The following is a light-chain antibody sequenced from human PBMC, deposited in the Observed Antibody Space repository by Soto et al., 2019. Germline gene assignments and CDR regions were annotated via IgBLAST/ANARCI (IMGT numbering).Light chain of an antibody. V-gene: IGKV3-15*01. J-gene: IGKJ1*01. CDR1: QSVSSN. CDR2: GAS. CDR3: QQYKNWPRT. Sequence: EIVMTQSPATLSVSPGERATLSCRASQSVSSNLAWYQQRPAQPPRLLIYGASTRATAIPARFSGSGSVTEFTLTISSLQSEDFAVYYCQQYKNWPRTFGQGTKVEVK.